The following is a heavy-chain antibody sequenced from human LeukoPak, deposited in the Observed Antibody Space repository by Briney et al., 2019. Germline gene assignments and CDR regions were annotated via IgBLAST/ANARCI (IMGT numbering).Heavy chain of an antibody. J-gene: IGHJ5*02. CDR2: INPNSGGT. V-gene: IGHV1-2*06. D-gene: IGHD6-13*01. Sequence: GASVKVSCKASGYTFTSYAMHWVRQAPGQGLEWMGRINPNSGGTNYAQKFQGRVTMTRDTSISTAYMELSRLRSDDTAVYYCARSRIAAAGTVVWFDPWGQGTLVTVSS. CDR1: GYTFTSYA. CDR3: ARSRIAAAGTVVWFDP.